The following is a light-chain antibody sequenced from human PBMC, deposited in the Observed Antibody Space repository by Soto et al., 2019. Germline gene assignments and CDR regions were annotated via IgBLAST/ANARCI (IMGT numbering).Light chain of an antibody. CDR2: GAS. Sequence: DIQMTQSPSSLSASVGDTVTIACRASRSISNYLNWYQQKPGRAPNLPISGASTLQRGVPSRFSGSGSGTTFTLTITSLQPDDFAIYFCQQSYTAPFTFGPGTKVEIK. CDR1: RSISNY. V-gene: IGKV1-39*01. J-gene: IGKJ3*01. CDR3: QQSYTAPFT.